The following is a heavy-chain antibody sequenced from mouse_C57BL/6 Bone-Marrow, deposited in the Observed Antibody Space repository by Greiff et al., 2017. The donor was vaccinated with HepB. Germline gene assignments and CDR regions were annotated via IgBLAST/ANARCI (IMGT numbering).Heavy chain of an antibody. CDR1: GFNIKDYY. Sequence: EVQVVESGAELVKPGASVKLSCTASGFNIKDYYMHWVKQRTEQGLEWIGRIDPEDGETKYAPKFQGKATITADTSSNTAYLQLSSLTSEDTAVYYCARSRYYGSSYRKVGYFDVWGTGTTVTVSS. J-gene: IGHJ1*03. CDR3: ARSRYYGSSYRKVGYFDV. D-gene: IGHD1-1*01. CDR2: IDPEDGET. V-gene: IGHV14-2*01.